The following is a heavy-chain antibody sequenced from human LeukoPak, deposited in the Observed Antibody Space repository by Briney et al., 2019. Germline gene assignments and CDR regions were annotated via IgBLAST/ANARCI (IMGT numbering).Heavy chain of an antibody. J-gene: IGHJ2*01. D-gene: IGHD3-22*01. Sequence: SQTLSLTCTVSGGSIADNYCSWIRQPPGKGLEWIGYITYTVSTNSNPSLKSRVTISLDTSKRQFSLKLSSLTAADTAVYCCARYGFASFDSSGSYQVWYFDLWGRGTLVTVSS. CDR2: ITYTVST. CDR3: ARYGFASFDSSGSYQVWYFDL. CDR1: GGSIADNY. V-gene: IGHV4-59*08.